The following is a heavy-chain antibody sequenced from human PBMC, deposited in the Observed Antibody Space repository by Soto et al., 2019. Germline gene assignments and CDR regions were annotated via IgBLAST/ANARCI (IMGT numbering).Heavy chain of an antibody. J-gene: IGHJ3*01. D-gene: IGHD6-19*01. V-gene: IGHV4-4*02. CDR1: GDSISSPKW. Sequence: QVQLQESGPGLVKPSGTLSLTCAVSGDSISSPKWWTWLRQPPGKGLEWIGDLLHSGTTTYNPSPKSRVTLSVDKPQIQFSLKRPAVIAAATAIYSCAYSSGWYRHDVWGQGTSVTVSS. CDR3: AYSSGWYRHDV. CDR2: LLHSGTT.